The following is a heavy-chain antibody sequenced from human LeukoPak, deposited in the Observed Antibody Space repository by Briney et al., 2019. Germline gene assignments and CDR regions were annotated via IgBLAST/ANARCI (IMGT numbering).Heavy chain of an antibody. D-gene: IGHD3-22*01. V-gene: IGHV4-59*08. CDR2: IYYSGST. CDR1: GGSISSYY. Sequence: ETLSLTCTVSGGSISSYYWSWIRQPPGKGLEWIGYIYYSGSTNYNPSLMSRVTISVDTSKNQFSLKLSSVTAADTAVYYCARRLLGYYDSSGYKDDAFDIWGQGTMVTVSS. CDR3: ARRLLGYYDSSGYKDDAFDI. J-gene: IGHJ3*02.